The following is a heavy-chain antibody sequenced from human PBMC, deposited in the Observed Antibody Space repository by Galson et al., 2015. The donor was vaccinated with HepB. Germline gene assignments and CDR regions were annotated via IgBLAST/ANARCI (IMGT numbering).Heavy chain of an antibody. V-gene: IGHV2-70*01. D-gene: IGHD3-3*01. CDR1: GFSLSTSGMC. CDR3: ARMLTIFGVETSFDY. J-gene: IGHJ4*02. Sequence: PALVKPTQTLTLTCTFSGFSLSTSGMCVSWIRQPPGKALEWLALIDWDDDKYYSTSLKTRLTISKDTSKNQVVLTMTNMDPVDTATYYCARMLTIFGVETSFDYWGQGTLVTVSS. CDR2: IDWDDDK.